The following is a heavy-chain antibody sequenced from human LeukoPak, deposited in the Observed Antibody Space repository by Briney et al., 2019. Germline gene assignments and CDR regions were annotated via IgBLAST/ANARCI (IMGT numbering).Heavy chain of an antibody. CDR1: GGSISSYY. J-gene: IGHJ4*02. V-gene: IGHV4-59*08. D-gene: IGHD1-26*01. Sequence: PSETLSLTCTVSGGSISSYYWTWIRQPPGKGLEWIGDIYYSGSTNYNPSLKSRVTISVDTSKNQFSLRLSSVTAADTAVYYSARLASGSYGPLTPFDYWGQGTLVTVSS. CDR3: ARLASGSYGPLTPFDY. CDR2: IYYSGST.